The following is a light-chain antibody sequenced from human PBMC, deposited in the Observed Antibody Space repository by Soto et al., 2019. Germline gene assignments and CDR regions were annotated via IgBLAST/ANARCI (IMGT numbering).Light chain of an antibody. J-gene: IGLJ2*01. CDR2: DVS. V-gene: IGLV2-14*01. Sequence: QSALTQPASVSGSPGQSITISCTGTSSDVGGYNSVSWYQHHPGKAPKLMIYDVSNRPSGVSNRFSGSKSGNTASLTISGLQAEDEADYYCSSYTSSNTHVVFGGGTKVTVL. CDR3: SSYTSSNTHVV. CDR1: SSDVGGYNS.